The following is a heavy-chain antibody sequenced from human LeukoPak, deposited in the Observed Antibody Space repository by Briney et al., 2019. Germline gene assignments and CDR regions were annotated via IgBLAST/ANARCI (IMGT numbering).Heavy chain of an antibody. D-gene: IGHD3-10*01. J-gene: IGHJ5*02. Sequence: SETLSLTCAVYGGSFSGYYWSWIRQPAGRGLEWIGRIYTSGSTNYNPSLKSRVTMSVDTSKNQFSLKLSSVTAADTAVYYCARVRETMVRGAQDNWFDPWGQGTLVTVSS. CDR2: IYTSGST. CDR1: GGSFSGYY. CDR3: ARVRETMVRGAQDNWFDP. V-gene: IGHV4-59*10.